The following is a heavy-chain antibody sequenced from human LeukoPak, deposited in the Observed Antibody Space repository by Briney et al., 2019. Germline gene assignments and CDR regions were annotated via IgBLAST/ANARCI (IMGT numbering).Heavy chain of an antibody. V-gene: IGHV3-74*01. D-gene: IGHD3-22*01. Sequence: GGSLRLSCAASGFILCSYWMHWLRQAPGKGLVWVSRINSDGSFTTYADSVEGRFTISRDNAKNTLYLQMNSLRADDTAVYYCARDPTYDSSGYPFDYWGQGTLVTVSS. CDR3: ARDPTYDSSGYPFDY. J-gene: IGHJ4*02. CDR1: GFILCSYW. CDR2: INSDGSFT.